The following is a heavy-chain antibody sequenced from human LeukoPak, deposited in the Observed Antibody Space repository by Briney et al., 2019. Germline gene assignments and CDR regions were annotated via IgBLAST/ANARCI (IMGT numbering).Heavy chain of an antibody. D-gene: IGHD1-26*01. J-gene: IGHJ4*02. V-gene: IGHV3-30-3*02. CDR3: AKISEEIVGAPDFDY. CDR2: ISYDGSNK. Sequence: GGSLRLSCAASGFTFSSYAMHWVRQAPGKGLEWVAVISYDGSNKYYADSVKGRFTISRDNSKNTLYLQMNSLRAEDTAVYYCAKISEEIVGAPDFDYWGQGTLVTVSS. CDR1: GFTFSSYA.